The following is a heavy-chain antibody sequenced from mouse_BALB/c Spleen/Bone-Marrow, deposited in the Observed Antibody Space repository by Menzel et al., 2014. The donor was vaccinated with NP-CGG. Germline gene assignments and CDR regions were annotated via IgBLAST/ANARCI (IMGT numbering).Heavy chain of an antibody. J-gene: IGHJ2*01. D-gene: IGHD2-4*01. Sequence: EVQLVESGGGLVKPGGSPKLSCAASGFTFSSYAMSWVRQTPEKRLEWVATISSGGSYTYYPDSVKGRFTISRYNAKNTLYLQMSSLRSEDTAMYYCARHGITRLLDYWGQGTTLTVSS. CDR1: GFTFSSYA. V-gene: IGHV5-9-3*01. CDR2: ISSGGSYT. CDR3: ARHGITRLLDY.